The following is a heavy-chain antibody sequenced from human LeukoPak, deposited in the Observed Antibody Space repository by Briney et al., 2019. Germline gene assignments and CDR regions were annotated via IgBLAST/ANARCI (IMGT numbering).Heavy chain of an antibody. J-gene: IGHJ4*02. CDR3: AGHHPRNTVDF. V-gene: IGHV4-59*08. D-gene: IGHD2/OR15-2a*01. Sequence: SETLSLTCTVSGGSISSYQRSWIRQPPGKGLEWIGYISYSGFTNYNPSLKSRVTISLGTSKNQFSLKLTSVTAADTAVYYCAGHHPRNTVDFWGQGTLVTVSS. CDR2: ISYSGFT. CDR1: GGSISSYQ.